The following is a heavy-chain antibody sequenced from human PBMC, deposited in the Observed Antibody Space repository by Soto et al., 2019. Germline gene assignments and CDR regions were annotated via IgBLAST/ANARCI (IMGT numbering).Heavy chain of an antibody. Sequence: EVQLVESGGGLVQPGGSLRLSCAASGFTFSAYDMHWVRQPAGKGLEWVSNIGTQHDTYYPDSVKGRFTVSRENAKNSLYLQMNSLRTGDTGVYYCARQASYWHGGGGWFDPWGQGTLVTVSS. D-gene: IGHD2-8*02. CDR1: GFTFSAYD. V-gene: IGHV3-13*01. J-gene: IGHJ5*02. CDR2: IGTQHDT. CDR3: ARQASYWHGGGGWFDP.